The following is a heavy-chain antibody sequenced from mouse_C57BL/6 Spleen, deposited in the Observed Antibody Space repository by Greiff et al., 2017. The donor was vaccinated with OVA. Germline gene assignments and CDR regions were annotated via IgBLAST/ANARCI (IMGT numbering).Heavy chain of an antibody. D-gene: IGHD2-13*01. V-gene: IGHV5-15*01. CDR3: ARRGDSAKAMDY. Sequence: VQLKESGGGLVQPGGSLKLSCAASGFTFSDYGMAWVRQAPRKGPEWVAFISNLAYSIYYADTVTGRFTISRENAKNTLYLEMSSLRSEDTAMYYCARRGDSAKAMDYWGQGTSVTVSS. CDR1: GFTFSDYG. CDR2: ISNLAYSI. J-gene: IGHJ4*01.